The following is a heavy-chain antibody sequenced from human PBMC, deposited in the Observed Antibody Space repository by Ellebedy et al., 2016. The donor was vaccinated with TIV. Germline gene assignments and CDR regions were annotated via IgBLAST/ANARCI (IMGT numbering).Heavy chain of an antibody. CDR2: IYYSGST. V-gene: IGHV4-39*01. D-gene: IGHD4-17*01. J-gene: IGHJ6*02. Sequence: MPSETLSLTCTVSGGSISSSSYYWGWIRQPPGKGLEWIGSIYYSGSTYYNPSLKSRVTISVDTSKNQFSLKLSSVTAADTAVYYCARRPDYGDYLYGMDVWGQGTTVTVSS. CDR1: GGSISSSSYY. CDR3: ARRPDYGDYLYGMDV.